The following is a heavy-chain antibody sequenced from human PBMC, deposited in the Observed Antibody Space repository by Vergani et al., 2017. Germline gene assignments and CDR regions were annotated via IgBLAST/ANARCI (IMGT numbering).Heavy chain of an antibody. CDR3: AKDRRVGDHFDY. CDR2: IRSKAYGGTT. Sequence: EVQLVESGGGLVQPGRSLRLSCTASGFTFGDYAMSWFRQAPGKGLEWVGFIRSKAYGGTTEYAASVKGRFTISRDDSKSIAYLQMNSLKTEDTAVYYCAKDRRVGDHFDYWGQGTLVTVSS. CDR1: GFTFGDYA. D-gene: IGHD1-26*01. V-gene: IGHV3-49*03. J-gene: IGHJ4*02.